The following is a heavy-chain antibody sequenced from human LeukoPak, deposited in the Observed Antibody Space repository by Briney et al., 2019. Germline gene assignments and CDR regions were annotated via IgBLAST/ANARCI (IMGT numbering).Heavy chain of an antibody. Sequence: SETLSLACTVSGGSINSYYWSWIRQPPGKGLEWIGYIYYSGSTNYNPSLKSRVTISVDTSNNKFSLKLTSLTAADTAVYYCVRHLSAGRPAFDIWGQGTMVTVSS. J-gene: IGHJ3*02. CDR3: VRHLSAGRPAFDI. CDR1: GGSINSYY. V-gene: IGHV4-59*08. CDR2: IYYSGST. D-gene: IGHD2-15*01.